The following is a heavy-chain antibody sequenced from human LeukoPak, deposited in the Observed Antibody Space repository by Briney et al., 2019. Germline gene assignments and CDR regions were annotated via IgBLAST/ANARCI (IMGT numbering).Heavy chain of an antibody. J-gene: IGHJ6*03. Sequence: GGSLRLSCAASGFTFSSYWMSWVRQARGKGLEGVANIKQDGSEKYYVDSVKGRFTISRDNAKNSLYLQMNSLRAEDTAVYYCARAGVPAASPYYYYYMDVWGKGTTVTVSS. D-gene: IGHD2-2*01. CDR1: GFTFSSYW. V-gene: IGHV3-7*01. CDR3: ARAGVPAASPYYYYYMDV. CDR2: IKQDGSEK.